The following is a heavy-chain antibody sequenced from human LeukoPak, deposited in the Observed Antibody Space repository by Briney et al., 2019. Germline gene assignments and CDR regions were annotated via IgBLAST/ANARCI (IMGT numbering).Heavy chain of an antibody. CDR1: GFTFRSYE. CDR2: ISNSGDSI. V-gene: IGHV3-48*03. D-gene: IGHD3-16*02. J-gene: IGHJ4*02. CDR3: ARSEARFMLS. Sequence: PGGSLRLSCAASGFTFRSYEMNWVRQAPGKGVEWVSFISNSGDSIYYADSVKGRFTISRDNAKNSLFLQMNSLRAEDTAVYYCARSEARFMLSWGQGTLVTVSS.